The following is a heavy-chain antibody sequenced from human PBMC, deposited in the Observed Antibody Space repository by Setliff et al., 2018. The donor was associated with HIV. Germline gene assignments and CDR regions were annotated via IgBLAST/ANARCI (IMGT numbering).Heavy chain of an antibody. CDR1: GYTFTSYD. CDR3: ATRRVIVVVKSFDY. D-gene: IGHD3-22*01. V-gene: IGHV1-24*01. Sequence: ASVKVSCKASGYTFTSYDINWVRQAPGKGLEWMGGFDPEDGETIYAQKFQGRVTMTEDTSTDTAYMELSSLRSEDTAVYYCATRRVIVVVKSFDYWGQGTLVTVSS. CDR2: FDPEDGET. J-gene: IGHJ4*02.